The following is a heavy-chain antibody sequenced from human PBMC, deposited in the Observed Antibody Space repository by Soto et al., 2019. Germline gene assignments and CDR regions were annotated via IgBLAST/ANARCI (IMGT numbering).Heavy chain of an antibody. CDR3: ASLYSNRYYFDY. D-gene: IGHD6-13*01. CDR2: ISSSSSYI. J-gene: IGHJ4*02. CDR1: GFTFSSYS. V-gene: IGHV3-21*01. Sequence: EVQLVESGGGLVKPGGSPRLSCAASGFTFSSYSMNWVRQAPGKGLEWVSSISSSSSYIYYADSVKGRFTISRDNAKNSLYLQMNSLRAEDTAVYYCASLYSNRYYFDYWGQGTLVTVSS.